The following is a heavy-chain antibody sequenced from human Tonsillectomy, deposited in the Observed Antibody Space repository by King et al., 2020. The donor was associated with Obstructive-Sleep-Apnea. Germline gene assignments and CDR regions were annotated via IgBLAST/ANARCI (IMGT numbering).Heavy chain of an antibody. J-gene: IGHJ6*02. D-gene: IGHD5-18*01. Sequence: QLVQSGAEVKKPGSSVKVSCKASGGTFSSYAISWVRQAPGQGLEWMGGIIPIFGTTNYAQKFQGRVTITADESTSTAYMELSSLRSEDTAVYYCATIPPVDTAMMIGSGGMDVWGQGTTVTVSS. CDR2: IIPIFGTT. V-gene: IGHV1-69*01. CDR1: GGTFSSYA. CDR3: ATIPPVDTAMMIGSGGMDV.